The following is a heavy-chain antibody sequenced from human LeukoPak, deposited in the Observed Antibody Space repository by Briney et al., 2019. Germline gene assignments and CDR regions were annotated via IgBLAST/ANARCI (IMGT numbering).Heavy chain of an antibody. CDR1: GFTFSSYW. D-gene: IGHD3-10*01. J-gene: IGHJ4*02. CDR2: IKNKNEGGAS. V-gene: IGHV3-15*06. CDR3: TTGIDDGGGY. Sequence: GGSLRLSCAASGFTFSSYWMSWVRQAPGKGLEWVGRIKNKNEGGASHYAASVKDRFSISRDDSRTTLFLQMNSLKIEDTGVYYCTTGIDDGGGYWGQGTQVTVSS.